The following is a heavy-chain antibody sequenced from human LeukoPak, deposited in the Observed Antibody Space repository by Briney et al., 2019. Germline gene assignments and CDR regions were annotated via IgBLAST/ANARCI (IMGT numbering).Heavy chain of an antibody. J-gene: IGHJ4*02. CDR3: AREASSGGYGAPFDY. CDR2: IYSGGST. D-gene: IGHD5-12*01. Sequence: GSLRLSCAASGFTVSSNYMSWVRQAPGKGLEWVSVIYSGGSTYYADSVKGRFTISRDNSKNTLYLQMNSLRAEDTAVYYCAREASSGGYGAPFDYWGQGTLVTVSS. V-gene: IGHV3-53*01. CDR1: GFTVSSNY.